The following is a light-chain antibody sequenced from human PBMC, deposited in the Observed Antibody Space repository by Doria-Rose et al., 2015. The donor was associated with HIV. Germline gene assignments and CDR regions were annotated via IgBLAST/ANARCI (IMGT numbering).Light chain of an antibody. CDR1: QSFSSTY. V-gene: IGKV3-20*01. CDR2: DGS. CDR3: HQYGTSWT. J-gene: IGKJ1*01. Sequence: TQSPGTLSLSPGERATLSCRASQSFSSTYLAWYQQKPGQAPSLLTYDGSTRATGIPDRFSASGPVTDFTLTINRLEPEDFALYYCHQYGTSWTFGQGTKVEL.